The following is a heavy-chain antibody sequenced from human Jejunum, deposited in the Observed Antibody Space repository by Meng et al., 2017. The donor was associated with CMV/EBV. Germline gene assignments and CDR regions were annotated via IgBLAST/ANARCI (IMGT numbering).Heavy chain of an antibody. CDR3: ARAQVDSYYYYGMDV. J-gene: IGHJ6*02. V-gene: IGHV1-8*03. Sequence: YTFTSYDSNWVRQATGQGLEGMGWMNPNSGNTGYAQKFQGRVTITRNTSISTAYMELSSLRSEDTAVYYCARAQVDSYYYYGMDVWGQGTTVTVSS. CDR2: MNPNSGNT. CDR1: YTFTSYD.